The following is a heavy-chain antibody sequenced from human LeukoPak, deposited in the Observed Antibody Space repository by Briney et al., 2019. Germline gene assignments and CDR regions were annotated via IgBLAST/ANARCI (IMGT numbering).Heavy chain of an antibody. CDR1: GFTFSSYS. CDR2: ISSSSSTI. V-gene: IGHV3-48*02. CDR3: ARDGMVRGVIIWDAFDI. J-gene: IGHJ3*02. Sequence: GGSLRLSCAASGFTFSSYSMNCVRQAPGKGLEWVSYISSSSSTIYYADSVKGRFTISRDNAKNSLYLQMNSLRDEDTAVYYCARDGMVRGVIIWDAFDIWGQGTMVTVSS. D-gene: IGHD3-10*01.